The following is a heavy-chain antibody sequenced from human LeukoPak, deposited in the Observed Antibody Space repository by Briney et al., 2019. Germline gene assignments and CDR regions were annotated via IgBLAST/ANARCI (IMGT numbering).Heavy chain of an antibody. D-gene: IGHD6-13*01. CDR3: AREGAAANYFDY. V-gene: IGHV1-69*13. Sequence: SVTVSCTASGGTFSSYAISWVRQAPGQGLEWMGGIIPIFGTANYAQKFQGRVTITADESTSTAYMELSSLRSEDTAVYYCAREGAAANYFDYWGQGALVTVSS. J-gene: IGHJ4*02. CDR1: GGTFSSYA. CDR2: IIPIFGTA.